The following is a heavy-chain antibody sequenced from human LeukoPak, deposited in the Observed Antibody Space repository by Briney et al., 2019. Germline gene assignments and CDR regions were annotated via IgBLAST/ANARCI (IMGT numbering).Heavy chain of an antibody. D-gene: IGHD3-22*01. CDR3: ARDVYHYDSSGYRSYGMDV. CDR1: GFTFSSYE. Sequence: GGSLRLSCAASGFTFSSYEMDWVRQAPGKGLECISYISSSGTTIYCADSVKGRFTISRDNAKNSLYLQMNSLRAEDTAVYYCARDVYHYDSSGYRSYGMDVWGQGTTVTVSS. V-gene: IGHV3-48*03. CDR2: ISSSGTTI. J-gene: IGHJ6*02.